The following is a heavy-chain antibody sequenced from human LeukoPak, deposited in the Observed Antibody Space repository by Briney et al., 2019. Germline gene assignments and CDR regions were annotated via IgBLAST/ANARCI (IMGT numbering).Heavy chain of an antibody. CDR2: ISSSSSYI. V-gene: IGHV3-21*01. Sequence: SGGSLRLPCAASGFTFNSYSMNWVRQAPGKGLEWVSSISSSSSYIYYADSVKGRFTISRDNAKNSLYLQMNSLRAEDTAVYYCATLIVGATNYYYYMDVWGKGTTVTVSS. J-gene: IGHJ6*03. D-gene: IGHD1-26*01. CDR1: GFTFNSYS. CDR3: ATLIVGATNYYYYMDV.